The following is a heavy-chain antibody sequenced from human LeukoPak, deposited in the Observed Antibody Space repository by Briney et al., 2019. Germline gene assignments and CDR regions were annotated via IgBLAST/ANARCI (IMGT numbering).Heavy chain of an antibody. Sequence: GGSLRLSCAASGFTFSRDWMHWVRQAPGKGLVWVSRISDDGSITTYADSVQGRFTISRDNAKSTVFLQMNSLRVEDTAVYYCARDYPPRWGQGTLVTVSS. CDR2: ISDDGSIT. V-gene: IGHV3-74*03. J-gene: IGHJ4*02. CDR1: GFTFSRDW. CDR3: ARDYPPR.